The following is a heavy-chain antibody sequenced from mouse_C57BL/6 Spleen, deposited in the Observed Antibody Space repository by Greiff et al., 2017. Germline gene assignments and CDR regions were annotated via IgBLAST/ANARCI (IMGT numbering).Heavy chain of an antibody. J-gene: IGHJ1*03. CDR1: GFTFSDYG. CDR3: ARDYYGSSFWYFDV. V-gene: IGHV5-17*01. Sequence: VMLVESGGGLVKPGGSLKLSCAASGFTFSDYGMHWVRQAPEQGLEWVAYISSGSSTIYSADTVKGRFTISRDHANNTLFLQMTSLRSEDTAMYYWARDYYGSSFWYFDVWGTGTTVTVSS. CDR2: ISSGSSTI. D-gene: IGHD1-1*01.